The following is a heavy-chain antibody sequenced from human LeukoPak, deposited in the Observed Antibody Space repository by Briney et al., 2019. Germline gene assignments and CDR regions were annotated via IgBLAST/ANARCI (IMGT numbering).Heavy chain of an antibody. J-gene: IGHJ4*02. CDR1: GVSINTYF. Sequence: SETLSLTCTVSGVSINTYFWSWIRQPPGMGLEWIGYVYYNGITNYNPSLKSRVSISLDTSKNQFSLRLNSVTAAETAVYYCASQLGGTTFHWGQGTLVTVSS. V-gene: IGHV4-59*01. CDR3: ASQLGGTTFH. D-gene: IGHD1/OR15-1a*01. CDR2: VYYNGIT.